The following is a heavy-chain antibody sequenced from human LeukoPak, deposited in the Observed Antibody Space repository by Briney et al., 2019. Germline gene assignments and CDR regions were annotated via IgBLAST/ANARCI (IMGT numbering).Heavy chain of an antibody. D-gene: IGHD2-15*01. CDR2: IFYSGST. CDR1: GASISSSSSY. CDR3: ARGLLGYRSADSCYRPFDF. V-gene: IGHV4-39*07. Sequence: PSETLSLTCTVSGASISSSSSYWGWIRQPPGKGLEWIGNIFYSGSTYYNPSLKSRVTISGDTSKNQFSLKLRSVTAADTAVYYCARGLLGYRSADSCYRPFDFWGQGTLVPVSS. J-gene: IGHJ4*02.